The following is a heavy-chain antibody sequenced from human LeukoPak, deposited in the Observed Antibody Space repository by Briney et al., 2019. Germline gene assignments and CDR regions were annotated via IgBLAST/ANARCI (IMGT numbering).Heavy chain of an antibody. CDR2: IIPILGIA. D-gene: IGHD6-6*01. CDR1: GGTFSSYA. V-gene: IGHV1-69*04. Sequence: SVKVSCKASGGTFSSYAICWVRQAPGQGLEWMGRIIPILGIANYAQKFQGRVTITADKSTSTAYMELSSLRSEDTAVYYCARSVGQLASDYWGQGTLVTVSS. J-gene: IGHJ4*02. CDR3: ARSVGQLASDY.